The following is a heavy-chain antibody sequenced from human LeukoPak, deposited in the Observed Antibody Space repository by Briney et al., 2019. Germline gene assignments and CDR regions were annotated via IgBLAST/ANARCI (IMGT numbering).Heavy chain of an antibody. J-gene: IGHJ2*01. CDR3: ARGPPGYWYLDL. Sequence: SETLSLTCTVYGGSFSGYYCSWIRQPPGKGLEWIGYIYHSGSTNYNPSLTSRVTISVNRSKNQFSLKLRSVTAADTAVYYCARGPPGYWYLDLWGRGTLVTVSS. CDR2: IYHSGST. CDR1: GGSFSGYY. V-gene: IGHV4-34*01.